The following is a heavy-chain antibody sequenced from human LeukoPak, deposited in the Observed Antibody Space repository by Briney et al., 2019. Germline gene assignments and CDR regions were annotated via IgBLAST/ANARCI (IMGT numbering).Heavy chain of an antibody. CDR2: ISGSGGST. J-gene: IGHJ4*02. CDR3: AKSIVVVPAAIGYFDY. Sequence: PSETLSLTCIVSGDSVSGFYWSWVRQAPGKGLEWVSAISGSGGSTYYADSVKGRFTISRDNSKNTLYLQMNSLRAEDTAVYYCAKSIVVVPAAIGYFDYWGQGTLVTVSS. D-gene: IGHD2-2*02. V-gene: IGHV3-23*01. CDR1: GDSVSGFY.